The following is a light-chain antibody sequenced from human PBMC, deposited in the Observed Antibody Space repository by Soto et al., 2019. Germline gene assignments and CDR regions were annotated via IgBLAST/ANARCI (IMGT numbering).Light chain of an antibody. CDR1: QSVSSN. CDR3: QQYNNWPRT. Sequence: EIVMTQSPATLSVSPGERATLSCRASQSVSSNLAWYQQKPGQAPRLLMYGASTRATGIPGRFSGSGSGTEFSLTISSLQSEDFAVYYCQQYNNWPRTFGQGTKVDI. V-gene: IGKV3-15*01. J-gene: IGKJ1*01. CDR2: GAS.